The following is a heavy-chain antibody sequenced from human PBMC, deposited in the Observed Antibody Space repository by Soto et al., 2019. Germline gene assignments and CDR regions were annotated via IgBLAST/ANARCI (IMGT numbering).Heavy chain of an antibody. CDR3: ARATYGMDV. CDR1: GYTFTGYY. CDR2: INPNSGGT. V-gene: IGHV1-2*02. J-gene: IGHJ6*02. Sequence: GASVKVSCKASGYTFTGYYMHWVRQAPGQGLEWMGWINPNSGGTNYAQKFQGRVTMTRDTSISTAYMELRRLRSDDTAVYHCARATYGMDVWGQGTTVTVSS.